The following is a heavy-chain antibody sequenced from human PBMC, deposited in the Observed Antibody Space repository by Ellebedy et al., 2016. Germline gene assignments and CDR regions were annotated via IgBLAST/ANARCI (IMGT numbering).Heavy chain of an antibody. CDR3: ARGYGITGIFYGMDV. V-gene: IGHV1-3*01. Sequence: ASVKVSCKASGYTFTNYAMHWVRQAPGQRLEWMGWINAGNGNTKYSQKFQGRVTITADKSTSTAYMELSSLRAEDTAVYYCARGYGITGIFYGMDVWGQGTTVTVSS. D-gene: IGHD1-20*01. J-gene: IGHJ6*02. CDR2: INAGNGNT. CDR1: GYTFTNYA.